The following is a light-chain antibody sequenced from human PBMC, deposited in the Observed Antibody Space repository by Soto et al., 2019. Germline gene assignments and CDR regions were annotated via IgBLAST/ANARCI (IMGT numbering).Light chain of an antibody. V-gene: IGKV1-39*01. J-gene: IGKJ3*01. CDR1: ENISNK. CDR3: QQGYRTPFT. Sequence: DIQMTQSPSSLSASVGDRVTITCRASENISNKLNWYQQKPGKAPALLISAASSLHSWVPLRFSGSGSGTDFTLTISSLQHEDFASYYCQQGYRTPFTFGPGTKVDIK. CDR2: AAS.